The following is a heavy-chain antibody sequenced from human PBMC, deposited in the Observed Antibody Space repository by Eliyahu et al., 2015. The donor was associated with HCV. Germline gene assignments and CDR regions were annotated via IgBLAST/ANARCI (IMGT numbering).Heavy chain of an antibody. V-gene: IGHV4-34*01. CDR3: ARKGDFFDY. Sequence: QVQLQQWGAGLLKPSETLSLXCAGYGGSFSDYYXXWXRXPPXKGXXWIXEINHSGTTNYNPSLKSRVTISVDTSKNQLSLKLSSVTAADTAVYYCARKGDFFDYWGQGTLVTVSS. J-gene: IGHJ4*02. CDR1: GGSFSDYY. CDR2: INHSGTT.